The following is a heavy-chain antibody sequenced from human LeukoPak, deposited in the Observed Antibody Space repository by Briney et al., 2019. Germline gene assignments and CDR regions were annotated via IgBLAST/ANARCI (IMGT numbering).Heavy chain of an antibody. CDR2: IYSGGST. CDR1: GFTVSFNY. Sequence: GGSLRLSCAASGFTVSFNYMSWVRQAPGKGLEWISVIYSGGSTYYADSVKGRFTISRDDSKNTLYLQMNSLRAEDTAIYYCARAQWRTYSFYYMDVWGKGTTVTVSS. V-gene: IGHV3-53*01. D-gene: IGHD6-19*01. CDR3: ARAQWRTYSFYYMDV. J-gene: IGHJ6*03.